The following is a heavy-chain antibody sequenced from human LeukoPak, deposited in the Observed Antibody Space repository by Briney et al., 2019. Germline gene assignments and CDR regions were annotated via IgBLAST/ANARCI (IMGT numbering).Heavy chain of an antibody. CDR2: ISSSCSYI. CDR1: GFTFSSYS. D-gene: IGHD3-22*01. Sequence: GGSLRLSCAASGFTFSSYSMTWVRQAPGKGLEWVSSISSSCSYIYYADSVKGRFTISRDNAKNSLYLQMNSLRAEDTAVYYCARVMIVNGMDVWGQGTTVTVSS. J-gene: IGHJ6*02. CDR3: ARVMIVNGMDV. V-gene: IGHV3-21*01.